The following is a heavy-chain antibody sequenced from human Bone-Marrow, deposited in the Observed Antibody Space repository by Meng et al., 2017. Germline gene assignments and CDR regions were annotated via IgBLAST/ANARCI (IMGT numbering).Heavy chain of an antibody. CDR3: ARGLAVDEFDY. CDR1: GYTFVSYY. V-gene: IGHV1-46*01. D-gene: IGHD2-15*01. CDR2: VNPRRETT. J-gene: IGHJ4*02. Sequence: QGQLVQSGAEVKKPGASLHISCKASGYTFVSYYIHWVRQAPGQGLEWIGVVNPRRETTIYAQMFQGRVTMTRDTSTSTVYMALSSLGSEDTAVYYCARGLAVDEFDYWGQGTLVTVSS.